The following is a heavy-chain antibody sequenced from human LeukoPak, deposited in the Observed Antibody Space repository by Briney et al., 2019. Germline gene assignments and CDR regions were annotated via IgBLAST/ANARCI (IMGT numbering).Heavy chain of an antibody. V-gene: IGHV4-34*01. CDR1: GGSFSGYY. D-gene: IGHD5-18*01. J-gene: IGHJ3*02. CDR2: INHSGST. Sequence: PSETLSLTCAVYGGSFSGYYWSWIRQPPGKGLEWIGEINHSGSTNYNPSLKSRVTISVDTSKNQFSLKLSSVTAADTAVYYCAREGGYPAFDIWGQGTMVTVSS. CDR3: AREGGYPAFDI.